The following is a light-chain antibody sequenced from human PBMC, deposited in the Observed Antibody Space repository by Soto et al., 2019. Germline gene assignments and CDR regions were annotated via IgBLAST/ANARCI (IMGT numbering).Light chain of an antibody. J-gene: IGLJ1*01. V-gene: IGLV2-14*03. Sequence: QSALTQPASVSGSPGQSITISCTGTSSDVGAYNFVSWYQHYPDKAPKVVIYDVANRPSGVSYRFSASKSGNTASLTISGLQAEDEADYYCMSFTSSNTYVFGTGIKLTVL. CDR1: SSDVGAYNF. CDR2: DVA. CDR3: MSFTSSNTYV.